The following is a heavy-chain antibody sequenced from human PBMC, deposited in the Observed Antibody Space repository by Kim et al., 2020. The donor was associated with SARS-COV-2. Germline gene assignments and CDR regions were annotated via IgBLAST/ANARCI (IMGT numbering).Heavy chain of an antibody. CDR1: GGSISSYY. CDR2: IYYSGST. D-gene: IGHD3-10*01. Sequence: SETLSLTCTVSGGSISSYYWSWIRQPPGNGLEWIEYIYYSGSTNYNPSLKSRVTISVDTSKNQFSLKLSSVTAADTAVYYCARDPGSYYGSGSHFDYWGQGTLVTVSS. CDR3: ARDPGSYYGSGSHFDY. V-gene: IGHV4-59*01. J-gene: IGHJ4*02.